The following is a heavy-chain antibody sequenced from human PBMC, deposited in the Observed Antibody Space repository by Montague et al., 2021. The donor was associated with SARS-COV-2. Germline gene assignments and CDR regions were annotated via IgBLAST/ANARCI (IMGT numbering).Heavy chain of an antibody. V-gene: IGHV4-31*03. D-gene: IGHD4-11*01. CDR3: ASVNTVSVYCFDP. CDR2: IYYSGST. CDR1: GGSISSGGYY. J-gene: IGHJ5*02. Sequence: TLSLTCTVSGGSISSGGYYWSWIRQHPGKGLEWIGYIYYSGSTYYNPSLKSRVTISVDTSKNQFSLKLSSVTAADTAVYYCASVNTVSVYCFDPWGQGTMVTVSS.